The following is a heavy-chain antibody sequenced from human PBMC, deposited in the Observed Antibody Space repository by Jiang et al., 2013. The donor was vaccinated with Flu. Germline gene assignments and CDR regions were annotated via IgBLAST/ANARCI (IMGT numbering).Heavy chain of an antibody. CDR2: TYYRSTWYT. CDR3: ARGDGAYSNFVFYGLDV. V-gene: IGHV6-1*01. CDR1: GDSVSDNSAA. J-gene: IGHJ6*04. D-gene: IGHD5-18*01. Sequence: QTLSLTCVISGDSVSDNSAAWNWIRQSPSRGLEWLGRTYYRSTWYTDYAVSVKSRISINRDTSKNQFSLQLNSVTPEDTAIYYCARGDGAYSNFVFYGLDVWAKDHGHVSA.